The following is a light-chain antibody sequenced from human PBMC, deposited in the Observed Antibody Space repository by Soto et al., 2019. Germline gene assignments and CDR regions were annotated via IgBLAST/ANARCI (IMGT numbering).Light chain of an antibody. CDR1: QGISSY. V-gene: IGKV1-9*01. CDR3: QQLNSYPL. CDR2: AAS. Sequence: XSASVGDRVTITCRASQGISSYLAWYQQKPGKAPKLLIYAASTLQSGVPSRFSGSGSGTEFTLTISSLQPEVFATYYCQQLNSYPLFGPGTKVDIK. J-gene: IGKJ3*01.